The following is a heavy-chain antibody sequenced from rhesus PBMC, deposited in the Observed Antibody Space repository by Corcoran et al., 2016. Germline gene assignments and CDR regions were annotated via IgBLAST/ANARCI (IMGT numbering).Heavy chain of an antibody. CDR2: IGISSGNT. V-gene: IGHV4S19*01. Sequence: QVQLQESGPGLVKPSETLSLTCAVSGDSISRSHRLSWIRQPPGKGLEWIGNIGISSGNTYYSPYLKSRVTMSKDTSKNHFSLKLSSLTAADTSVYYCARGGGALDYWGQGVLVTVSS. J-gene: IGHJ4*01. CDR3: ARGGGALDY. CDR1: GDSISRSHR.